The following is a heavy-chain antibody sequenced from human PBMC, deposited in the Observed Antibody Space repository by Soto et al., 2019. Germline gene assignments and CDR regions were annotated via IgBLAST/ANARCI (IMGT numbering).Heavy chain of an antibody. V-gene: IGHV3-23*01. CDR1: GFTFSSYA. Sequence: GGSLRLSCAASGFTFSSYAMSWVRQAPGKGLEWVSAISGSGGSTYYADSVKGRFTISRDNSKNTLYLQMNSLRAEDTAVYYCAKDQDYDSSGPVDYWGQGTLVTVSS. D-gene: IGHD3-22*01. CDR3: AKDQDYDSSGPVDY. CDR2: ISGSGGST. J-gene: IGHJ4*02.